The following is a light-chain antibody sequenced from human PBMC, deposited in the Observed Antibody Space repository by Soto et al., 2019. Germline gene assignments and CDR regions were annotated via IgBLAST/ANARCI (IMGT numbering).Light chain of an antibody. V-gene: IGLV2-14*01. CDR2: EVN. J-gene: IGLJ1*01. CDR3: SSFTRSSTYV. CDR1: SSDVGAYNF. Sequence: QSVLTQPASVSGSPGQSITISCTGTSSDVGAYNFVSWYQQYPGKAPKVMIYEVNNRPSGVSNRFSGFKSGNTASLTISGLQAEDEADYYCSSFTRSSTYVFGSGTKVTVL.